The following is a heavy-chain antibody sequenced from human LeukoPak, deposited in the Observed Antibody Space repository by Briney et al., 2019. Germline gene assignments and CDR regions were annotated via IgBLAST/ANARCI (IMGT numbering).Heavy chain of an antibody. J-gene: IGHJ3*02. CDR3: ARGEYSSSSGAPGRHDAFDI. Sequence: ASVKVSCKASGYTFTSYGISWVRQAPGQGLEWMGWISAYNGNTNYAQKLQGRVTMTTDTSTSTAYMGLRSLRSDDTAVYYCARGEYSSSSGAPGRHDAFDIWGQGTMVTVSS. CDR1: GYTFTSYG. CDR2: ISAYNGNT. V-gene: IGHV1-18*01. D-gene: IGHD6-6*01.